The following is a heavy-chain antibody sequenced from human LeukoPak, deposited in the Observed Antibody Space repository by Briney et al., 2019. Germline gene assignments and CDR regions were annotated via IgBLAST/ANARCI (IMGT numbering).Heavy chain of an antibody. CDR3: TSSSPTSYSDY. Sequence: QPGGSPRLSCAASGFSVGSNYMNWVRQAPGKGLECVSVISSRGSTYYADSVKGRFTISRHNSENTLYLQMNSLRVEDTAVYYCTSSSPTSYSDYWGQGTLVTVSS. V-gene: IGHV3-53*04. CDR1: GFSVGSNY. J-gene: IGHJ4*02. CDR2: ISSRGST. D-gene: IGHD6-13*01.